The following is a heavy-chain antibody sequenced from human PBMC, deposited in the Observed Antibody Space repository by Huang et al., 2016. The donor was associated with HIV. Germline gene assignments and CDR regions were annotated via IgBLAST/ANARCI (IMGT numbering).Heavy chain of an antibody. V-gene: IGHV5-51*03. Sequence: EVQLVQSGTEVKKPGESLKISCKGSGYKFSSDWIGWVRQMPGKGLEWLGVIYPEACNHENSPSIQGKVTISAEKSIRTDYVQWSSLKVSDTGVYYCASRRAAPESYFIDVWGKGTTVIVSS. CDR1: GYKFSSDW. CDR2: IYPEACNH. D-gene: IGHD2-15*01. CDR3: ASRRAAPESYFIDV. J-gene: IGHJ6*03.